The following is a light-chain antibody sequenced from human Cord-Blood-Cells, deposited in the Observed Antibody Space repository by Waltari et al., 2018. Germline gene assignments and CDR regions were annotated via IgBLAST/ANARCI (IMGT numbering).Light chain of an antibody. CDR1: ALPKKY. CDR2: KDS. Sequence: SYELTQPPSVSVSLGQMARITCSGEALPKKYAYWYQQKPGQFPVLVIYKDSERPSGIPERFSGSSSWTIVTLTISGVQAEDEADYYCLSADSSGTYVVFGGGTKLTVL. J-gene: IGLJ2*01. CDR3: LSADSSGTYVV. V-gene: IGLV3-16*01.